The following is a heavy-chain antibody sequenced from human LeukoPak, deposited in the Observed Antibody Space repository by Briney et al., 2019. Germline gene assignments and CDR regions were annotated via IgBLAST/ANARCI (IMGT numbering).Heavy chain of an antibody. J-gene: IGHJ4*02. V-gene: IGHV3-23*01. Sequence: PGGSLRLSCAASGFTFSSYAMSWVRQAPGKGLEWASAISGSGGSTYYADSVKGRFTISRDNSKNTLYLQMNSLRAEDTAVYYCAKSRYSGYDSDFDYWGQGTLVTVSS. CDR1: GFTFSSYA. D-gene: IGHD5-12*01. CDR3: AKSRYSGYDSDFDY. CDR2: ISGSGGST.